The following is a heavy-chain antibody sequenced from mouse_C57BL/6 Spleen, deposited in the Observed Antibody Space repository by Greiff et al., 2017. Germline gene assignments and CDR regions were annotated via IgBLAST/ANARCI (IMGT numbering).Heavy chain of an antibody. CDR3: ARSGAAQATPFGY. CDR1: GYAFTNYL. CDR2: INPGSGGT. D-gene: IGHD3-2*02. V-gene: IGHV1-54*01. J-gene: IGHJ3*01. Sequence: QVQLQQSGAELVRPGTSVKVSCKASGYAFTNYLIEWVKQRPGQGLEWIGVINPGSGGTNYNEKFKGKATLTADKSSSTAYMQLSSLTSEDSAVYFCARSGAAQATPFGYWGQGTLVTVSA.